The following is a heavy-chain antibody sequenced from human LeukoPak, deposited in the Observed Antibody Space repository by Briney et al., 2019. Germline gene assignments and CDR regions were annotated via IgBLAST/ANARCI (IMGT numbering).Heavy chain of an antibody. CDR2: ISLRGADT. CDR1: GFTYSSNA. D-gene: IGHD2-21*02. CDR3: ARRGCYGGNCYPCDY. Sequence: GGSLRLSCSASGFTYSSNAMSWVRQAPGKGLEWVSSISLRGADTNYADSVKGRFTISRDDSKNALYLQMSSLRAEDTAVYFCARRGCYGGNCYPCDYWGQGTLVTVSS. J-gene: IGHJ4*02. V-gene: IGHV3-23*01.